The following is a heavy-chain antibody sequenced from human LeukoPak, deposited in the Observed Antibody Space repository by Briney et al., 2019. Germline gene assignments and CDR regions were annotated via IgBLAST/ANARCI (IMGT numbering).Heavy chain of an antibody. CDR2: IFHSGST. CDR3: ARVRYSYGQYYYYYYYMDV. CDR1: DGSIFSSNW. D-gene: IGHD5-18*01. Sequence: SETLSLTCAVSDGSIFSSNWWSWVRQPPGKGLEWIGQIFHSGSTSYSPSLKSRVTISVDKSKNQFSLKLTSVTAADTAVYYCARVRYSYGQYYYYYYYMDVWGKGTTVTVSS. J-gene: IGHJ6*03. V-gene: IGHV4-4*02.